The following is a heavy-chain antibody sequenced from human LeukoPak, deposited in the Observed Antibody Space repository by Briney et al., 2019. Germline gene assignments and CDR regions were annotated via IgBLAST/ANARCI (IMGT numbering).Heavy chain of an antibody. D-gene: IGHD2-15*01. J-gene: IGHJ6*02. CDR3: ARDGYCSGGSWHLPYGMDV. V-gene: IGHV3-48*02. Sequence: PGGSLRLSCAASGFTFSSYSMNWVRQAPGKGLEWVSYISSSSSTIYYADSVKGRFTISRDNAKNSLYLQMNSLRDEDRAVYSCARDGYCSGGSWHLPYGMDVWGQGTTVTVSS. CDR2: ISSSSSTI. CDR1: GFTFSSYS.